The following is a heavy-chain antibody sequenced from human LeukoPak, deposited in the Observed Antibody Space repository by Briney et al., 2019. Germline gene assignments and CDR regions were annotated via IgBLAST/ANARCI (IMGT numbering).Heavy chain of an antibody. V-gene: IGHV1-2*04. CDR3: ARSVGYYDSSGYIDY. Sequence: ASVKVSCKASGYTFTGYYMHWVRQAPGQGLEWMGWINPNSGGTNYAQKFQGWVTMTRDTSISTAYMVLSRLRSDDTAVYYCARSVGYYDSSGYIDYWGQGTLVTVSS. D-gene: IGHD3-22*01. J-gene: IGHJ4*02. CDR2: INPNSGGT. CDR1: GYTFTGYY.